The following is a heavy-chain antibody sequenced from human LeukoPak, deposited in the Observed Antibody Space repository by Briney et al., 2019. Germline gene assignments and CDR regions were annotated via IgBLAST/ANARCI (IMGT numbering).Heavy chain of an antibody. D-gene: IGHD1-14*01. CDR2: ITNSSSTI. CDR1: GFTFSNYS. CDR3: ARDPGSEPYYFDY. J-gene: IGHJ4*02. Sequence: GRSLRLSCAASGFTFSNYSMNWVRQAPGKGLEWLAYITNSSSTIYYADSVKGRFTISRDNAKTSLYLQMNSLRAEDTAVYYCARDPGSEPYYFDYWGQGTLVTVSS. V-gene: IGHV3-48*04.